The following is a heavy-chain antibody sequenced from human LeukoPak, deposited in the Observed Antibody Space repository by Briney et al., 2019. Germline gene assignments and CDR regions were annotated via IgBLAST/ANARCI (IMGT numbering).Heavy chain of an antibody. J-gene: IGHJ5*02. Sequence: PGGSLGLSCAASGFTFSSYGMSWVRQAPGKGLEWVSAISGSGGSTYYADSVKGRFTISRDNSKNTLYLQMNSLRAEDTAVYYCAKDPWIAATLARFDPWGQGTLVTVSS. V-gene: IGHV3-23*01. D-gene: IGHD6-13*01. CDR1: GFTFSSYG. CDR3: AKDPWIAATLARFDP. CDR2: ISGSGGST.